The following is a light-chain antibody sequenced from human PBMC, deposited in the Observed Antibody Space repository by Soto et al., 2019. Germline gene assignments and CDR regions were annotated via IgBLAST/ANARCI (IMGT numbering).Light chain of an antibody. CDR1: QSISSW. CDR2: KAS. Sequence: DIQMTQSPSTLSASVGDRVTITCRASQSISSWLAWYQQKPGKAPKLLIYKASSLESGVPSRFSGSGSGTEFTLTISSLQHDDFATYYSQQYNSYSTFGQGTKVEIK. V-gene: IGKV1-5*03. J-gene: IGKJ1*01. CDR3: QQYNSYST.